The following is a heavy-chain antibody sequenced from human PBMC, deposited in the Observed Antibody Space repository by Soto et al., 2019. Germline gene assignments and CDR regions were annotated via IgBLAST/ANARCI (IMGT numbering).Heavy chain of an antibody. CDR2: MYYSGST. Sequence: SETLSLTCTVSVGSISSDYWSRIRQPPGKGLEWIGHMYYSGSTKYNPSLKSRVTISIDTSRNHFSLKLTSVTAADTALYYCARGYYDSSGYYPWGQGTLITVSS. V-gene: IGHV4-59*01. D-gene: IGHD3-22*01. CDR3: ARGYYDSSGYYP. J-gene: IGHJ5*02. CDR1: VGSISSDY.